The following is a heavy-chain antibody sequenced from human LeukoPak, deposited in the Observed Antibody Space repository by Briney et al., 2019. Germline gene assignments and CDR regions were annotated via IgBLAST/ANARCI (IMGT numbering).Heavy chain of an antibody. J-gene: IGHJ4*02. D-gene: IGHD1-1*01. CDR1: GFTFSYYG. CDR3: VKRWTGTTIGQQDY. V-gene: IGHV3-30*18. Sequence: GGSLRLSCAASGFTFSYYGMHWVRQAPGKGLEWVAVISYDGSNKYYADSVKGRFTISRDNSKNTLYLQMNSLRAEDMAVYYCVKRWTGTTIGQQDYWGQGTLVAVSS. CDR2: ISYDGSNK.